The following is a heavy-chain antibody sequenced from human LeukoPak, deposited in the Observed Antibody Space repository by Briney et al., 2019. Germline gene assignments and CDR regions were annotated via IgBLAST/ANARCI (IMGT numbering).Heavy chain of an antibody. J-gene: IGHJ4*02. D-gene: IGHD1-26*01. V-gene: IGHV3-53*01. CDR2: IYSGGST. Sequence: GGSLRLSCAASGFTVNSDYMGWVRQAPGKGLEWVSVIYSGGSTYYADSVKGRFTISRDNSKNTLYLQMNSLRAEDTAVYYCARASTVGAKYYWGQGTLVTVSS. CDR3: ARASTVGAKYY. CDR1: GFTVNSDY.